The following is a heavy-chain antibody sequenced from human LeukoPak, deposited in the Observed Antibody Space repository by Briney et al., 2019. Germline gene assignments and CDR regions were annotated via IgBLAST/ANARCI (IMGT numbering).Heavy chain of an antibody. CDR1: GYSISSSYY. Sequence: PSETLSLTCAVSGYSISSSYYWGWIRQPPGKRLEWIGSIYHSGSTYYNPSLKGRVTISVDTSKNQFSLKLSSVTAADTAVYYCARRAEDYGDYGLDYWGQGTLVTVSS. D-gene: IGHD4-17*01. CDR2: IYHSGST. J-gene: IGHJ4*02. CDR3: ARRAEDYGDYGLDY. V-gene: IGHV4-38-2*01.